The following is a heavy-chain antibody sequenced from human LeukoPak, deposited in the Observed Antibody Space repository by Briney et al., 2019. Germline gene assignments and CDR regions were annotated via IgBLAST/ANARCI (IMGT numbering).Heavy chain of an antibody. V-gene: IGHV4-34*01. CDR1: GGSFSGYY. D-gene: IGHD2-2*01. CDR2: INHSGST. J-gene: IGHJ4*02. Sequence: SETLSLTCAVYGGSFSGYYWSWIRQPPGKGLEWIGEINHSGSTNYNPSLKSRVTISVDTSKNQFSLKLSSVTAADTAVYYCARSYCSSTSCYELDYWGQGTLVTVSS. CDR3: ARSYCSSTSCYELDY.